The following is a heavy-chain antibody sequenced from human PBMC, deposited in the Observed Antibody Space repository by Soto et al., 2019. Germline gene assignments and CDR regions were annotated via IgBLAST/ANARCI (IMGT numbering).Heavy chain of an antibody. CDR2: ISGSGIDI. V-gene: IGHV3-21*01. CDR1: GFAFYYYN. J-gene: IGHJ4*01. D-gene: IGHD2-21*01. CDR3: AREGVNKYTDYYFDI. Sequence: PGGSLRLSCAASGFAFYYYNMNWVRQAPGRGLEWVSSISGSGIDIHFTDSVKGRFTTSRDNAKTSLYLQMDSLRPEDTAIYYCAREGVNKYTDYYFDIWGHGALATVSS.